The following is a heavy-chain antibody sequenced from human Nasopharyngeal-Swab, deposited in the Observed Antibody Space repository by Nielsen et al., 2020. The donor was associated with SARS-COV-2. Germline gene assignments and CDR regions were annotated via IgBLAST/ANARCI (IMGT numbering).Heavy chain of an antibody. Sequence: ASVKVSCKTSGYTFTGFDINWVRQATGQGLKWLGWMNPNSGNTGYAQKFQGRVTITRDTSISTYFMELSSLRSEDTAVYFCARAYSDSRGYYTLGFDYWGQGTLVTVSS. CDR2: MNPNSGNT. CDR1: GYTFTGFD. CDR3: ARAYSDSRGYYTLGFDY. D-gene: IGHD3-22*01. V-gene: IGHV1-8*01. J-gene: IGHJ4*02.